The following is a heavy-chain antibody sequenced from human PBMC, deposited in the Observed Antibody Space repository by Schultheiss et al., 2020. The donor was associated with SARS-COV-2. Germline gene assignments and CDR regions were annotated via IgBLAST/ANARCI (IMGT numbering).Heavy chain of an antibody. D-gene: IGHD1-26*01. Sequence: LSLTCGVYGGSLSGYDWSWIRQPPGKGLEWIGYIYYTGSTNYNPSLKSRVTISVDTSKNQFSLKLSSVTAADTAVYYCARGRMVGGNSGGWFDPWGQGTLVTVSS. J-gene: IGHJ5*02. CDR2: IYYTGST. CDR3: ARGRMVGGNSGGWFDP. CDR1: GGSLSGYD. V-gene: IGHV4-59*12.